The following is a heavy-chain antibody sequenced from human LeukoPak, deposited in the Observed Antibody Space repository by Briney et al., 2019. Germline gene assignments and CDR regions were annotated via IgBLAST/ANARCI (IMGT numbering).Heavy chain of an antibody. CDR1: GASISSSNYY. CDR2: INHSGST. CDR3: ARVGPYGGSYYLVFRYFDY. V-gene: IGHV4-39*07. J-gene: IGHJ4*02. D-gene: IGHD1-26*01. Sequence: PSETLSLTCAVSGASISSSNYYWGWVRQSPGKGLEWIGEINHSGSTNYNPSLKSRVTISVDTSKNQFSLKLSSVTAADTAVYYCARVGPYGGSYYLVFRYFDYWGQGTLVTVSS.